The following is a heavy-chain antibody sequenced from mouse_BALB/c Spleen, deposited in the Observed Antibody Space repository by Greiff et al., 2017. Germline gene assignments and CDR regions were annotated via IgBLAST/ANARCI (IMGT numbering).Heavy chain of an antibody. CDR1: GFNIKDYY. Sequence: EVQLQQSGAELVRPGALVKLSCKASGFNIKDYYMHWVRQRPEQGLEWIGWIDPENGNTIYDPKFQGKASITADTSSNTAYLQLSSLTSEDTAVYYCARLRRGYAMDYWGQGTSVTVSS. D-gene: IGHD2-12*01. J-gene: IGHJ4*01. V-gene: IGHV14-1*02. CDR3: ARLRRGYAMDY. CDR2: IDPENGNT.